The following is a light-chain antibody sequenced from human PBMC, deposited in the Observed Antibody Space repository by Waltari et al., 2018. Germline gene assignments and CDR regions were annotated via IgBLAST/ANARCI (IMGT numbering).Light chain of an antibody. J-gene: IGKJ2*02. CDR1: QTVCYS. CDR2: DAS. CDR3: QQRSISCT. Sequence: ILLTQFPDTLSFSPGERATLSCSASQTVCYSLAWYQHKPGQPPRLLIYDASKRATGIPARVSGSGSGTEFTLTIDSLESEDSAIYFCQQRSISCTFGQGARLEIK. V-gene: IGKV3-11*01.